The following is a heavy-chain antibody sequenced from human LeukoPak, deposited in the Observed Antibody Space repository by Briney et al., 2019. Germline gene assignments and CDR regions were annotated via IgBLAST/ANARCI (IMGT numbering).Heavy chain of an antibody. CDR3: ARDPSRYTSSWRGGPYFDY. D-gene: IGHD6-13*01. CDR2: ISAYKGNT. V-gene: IGHV1-18*01. Sequence: ASVKVSCTASGYTFTSYGISWVRQAPGQGLEWMGWISAYKGNTDYAQKLQGRVTMTTDTSTSTAYMELRGLRSDDTAVYYCARDPSRYTSSWRGGPYFDYWGQGTLVTVSS. J-gene: IGHJ4*02. CDR1: GYTFTSYG.